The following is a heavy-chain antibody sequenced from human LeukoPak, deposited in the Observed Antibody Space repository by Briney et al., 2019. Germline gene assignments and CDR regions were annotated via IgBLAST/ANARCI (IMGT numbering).Heavy chain of an antibody. J-gene: IGHJ2*01. CDR1: GFNFSSEA. Sequence: PGGSLRLSCAASGFNFSSEAMSWIRKIPGKGLDWVSGISRGGGTIYYADSVKGRFTISRDNSKSTLYLEMNSLRAEDTAVYFCARKDGYFDLWGRGTLVIVSS. CDR3: ARKDGYFDL. V-gene: IGHV3-23*01. CDR2: ISRGGGTI.